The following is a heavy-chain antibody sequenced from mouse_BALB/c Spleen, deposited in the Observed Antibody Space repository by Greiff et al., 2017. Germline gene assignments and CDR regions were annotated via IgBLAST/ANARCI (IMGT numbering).Heavy chain of an antibody. V-gene: IGHV5-6-5*01. J-gene: IGHJ3*01. CDR1: GFTFSSYA. CDR3: ARDYRYDESAWFAY. CDR2: ISSGGST. Sequence: EVMLVESGGGLVKPGGSLKLSCAASGFTFSSYAMSWVRQTPEKRLEWVASISSGGSTYYPDSVKGRFTISRDNARNILYLQMSSLRSEDTAMYYCARDYRYDESAWFAYWGQGTLVTVSA. D-gene: IGHD2-14*01.